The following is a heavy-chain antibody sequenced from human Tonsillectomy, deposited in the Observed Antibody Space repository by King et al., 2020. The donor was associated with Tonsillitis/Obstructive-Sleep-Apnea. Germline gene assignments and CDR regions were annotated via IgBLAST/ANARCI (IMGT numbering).Heavy chain of an antibody. Sequence: VQLQESGPGLVKPSQTLSLTCTVSGASISIGGYYCSWIRQHPGKGLEWIGDIYYSGSTYYNPSLKSLVTISVDTSKNQFSLKLSSVTAADTAVYYCARSSGQDYYYMDVWGKGTTVTVSS. CDR2: IYYSGST. CDR1: GASISIGGYY. J-gene: IGHJ6*03. D-gene: IGHD2-8*02. V-gene: IGHV4-31*01. CDR3: ARSSGQDYYYMDV.